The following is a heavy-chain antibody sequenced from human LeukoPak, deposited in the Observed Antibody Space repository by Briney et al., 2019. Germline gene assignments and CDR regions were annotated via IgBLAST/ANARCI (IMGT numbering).Heavy chain of an antibody. Sequence: ASVKVSCKASGYTFTGYYMHWVRQATGQGLEWMGWMNPNSGNTGYAQKFQGRVTITRNTSISTAYMELSSLRSEDTAVYYCARRVWGYCSSTSCYEYYFDYWGQGTLVTVSS. CDR1: GYTFTGYY. CDR3: ARRVWGYCSSTSCYEYYFDY. D-gene: IGHD2-2*01. CDR2: MNPNSGNT. V-gene: IGHV1-8*03. J-gene: IGHJ4*02.